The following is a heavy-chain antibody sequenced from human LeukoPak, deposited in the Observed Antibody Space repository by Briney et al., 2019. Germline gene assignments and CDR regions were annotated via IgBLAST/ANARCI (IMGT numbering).Heavy chain of an antibody. Sequence: GGSLRLSCAASGFTFSSYWMSWVRQAPGKGLEWVANIKQDGSEKYYVDSVKGRFTISRDNAKNSLYLQMNSLRAEDTAVYYCARDIIYYDILTGYLYWGQGTLATVSS. CDR3: ARDIIYYDILTGYLY. D-gene: IGHD3-9*01. CDR1: GFTFSSYW. J-gene: IGHJ4*02. V-gene: IGHV3-7*01. CDR2: IKQDGSEK.